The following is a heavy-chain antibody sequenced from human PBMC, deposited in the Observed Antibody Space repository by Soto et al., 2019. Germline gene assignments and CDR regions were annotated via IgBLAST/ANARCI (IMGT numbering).Heavy chain of an antibody. J-gene: IGHJ3*02. Sequence: ASVKVSCKASGYTFTSYGISWLRQAPGQGLEWMGWISAYNGNTNYAQKLQGRVTMTTDTSTSTAYMELRSLRSDDTAVYYCARDRPITMIVVVTPIDIWGQGTMVTVSS. V-gene: IGHV1-18*04. CDR1: GYTFTSYG. D-gene: IGHD3-22*01. CDR2: ISAYNGNT. CDR3: ARDRPITMIVVVTPIDI.